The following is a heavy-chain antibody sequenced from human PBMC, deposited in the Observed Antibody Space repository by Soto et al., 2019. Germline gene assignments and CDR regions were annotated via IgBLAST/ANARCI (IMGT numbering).Heavy chain of an antibody. V-gene: IGHV4-59*08. CDR3: ARHRTGTRYANYYYMDV. D-gene: IGHD1-7*01. Sequence: SETLSLTCTVSGGSISSYYWSWIRQPPGKGLEWIGYIYYSGSTNYNPSLKSRVTISVDTSKNQFSLKLSSVTAADTAVYYCARHRTGTRYANYYYMDVWGKGTTVTVSS. J-gene: IGHJ6*03. CDR2: IYYSGST. CDR1: GGSISSYY.